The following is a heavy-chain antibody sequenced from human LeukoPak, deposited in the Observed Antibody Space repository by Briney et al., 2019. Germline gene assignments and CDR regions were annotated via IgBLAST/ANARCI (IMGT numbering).Heavy chain of an antibody. J-gene: IGHJ4*02. CDR3: ARGPSGSSWYLGPQPFDY. CDR1: GGSISSGGYY. V-gene: IGHV4-61*08. Sequence: KPSETLSLTCTVSGGSISSGGYYWSWIRQPPGKGLEWIGYIYYSGSTNYNPSLKSRVTISVDTSKNQFSLKLSSVTAADTAVYYCARGPSGSSWYLGPQPFDYWGQGTLVTVSS. CDR2: IYYSGST. D-gene: IGHD6-13*01.